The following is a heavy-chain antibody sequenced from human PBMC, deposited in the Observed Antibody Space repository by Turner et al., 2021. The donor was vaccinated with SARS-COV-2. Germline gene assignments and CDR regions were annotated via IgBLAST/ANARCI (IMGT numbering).Heavy chain of an antibody. CDR2: ISDSGGST. CDR3: AKVASNPGDYFDY. V-gene: IGHV3-23*01. Sequence: EVQLLESGGGLVQPGGSLRLACAASGFTFSSYAMSWVRQAPGKGLEWVSGISDSGGSTYYADSVKGRFTISRDNSKNTLYLQMNSLRAEDTAVYYCAKVASNPGDYFDYWGQGTLFTVSS. CDR1: GFTFSSYA. J-gene: IGHJ4*02. D-gene: IGHD4-17*01.